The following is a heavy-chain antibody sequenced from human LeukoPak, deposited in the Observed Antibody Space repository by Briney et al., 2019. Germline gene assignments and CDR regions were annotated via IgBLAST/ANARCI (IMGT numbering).Heavy chain of an antibody. CDR1: GFTFDDYA. Sequence: SLRLSCAATGFTFDDYAMHWVRQAPRKGLEWVSAISWKSGSIGYADSVKGRFTISRDNAKNSLYMQMNSLRAEGTALLYFAKVYDILTGPFDCWGEGTLVTVS. J-gene: IGHJ4*02. CDR2: ISWKSGSI. V-gene: IGHV3-9*01. D-gene: IGHD3-9*01. CDR3: AKVYDILTGPFDC.